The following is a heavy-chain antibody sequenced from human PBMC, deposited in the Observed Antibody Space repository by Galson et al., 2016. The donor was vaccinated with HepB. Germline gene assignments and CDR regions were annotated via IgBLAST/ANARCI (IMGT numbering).Heavy chain of an antibody. J-gene: IGHJ4*02. CDR2: INQNGREA. V-gene: IGHV3-7*01. CDR1: KFTFSNSW. Sequence: SLRLSCAASKFTFSNSWMTWVRQTPGKGLQWVANINQNGREAYYEDSVKGRFTISRDNAKNFLYLQMNSLRAEDTAVYYCATTRLLDNWGQGILVTVSS. CDR3: ATTRLLDN.